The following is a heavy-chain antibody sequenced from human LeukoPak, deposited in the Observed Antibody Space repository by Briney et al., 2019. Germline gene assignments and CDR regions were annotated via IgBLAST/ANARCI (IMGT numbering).Heavy chain of an antibody. CDR1: GGSISTGGYY. D-gene: IGHD4/OR15-4a*01. CDR3: ARATDYGDSYYFDH. Sequence: SETLSLTCTVSGGSISTGGYYWSWIRQHPGKGLEYIGYIYYRGSTYYSPSLKSRLTISLDTPNNQFSLKLRSVTAADTAVYYCARATDYGDSYYFDHWGQGTPVTVSS. CDR2: IYYRGST. J-gene: IGHJ4*02. V-gene: IGHV4-31*03.